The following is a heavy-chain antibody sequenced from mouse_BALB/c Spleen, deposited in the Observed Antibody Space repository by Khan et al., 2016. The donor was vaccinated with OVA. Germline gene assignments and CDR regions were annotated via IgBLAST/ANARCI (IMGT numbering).Heavy chain of an antibody. CDR1: GFTFSNYA. D-gene: IGHD1-1*01. CDR2: ISSGGSYT. Sequence: EVELVESGEGLVKPGGSLKLSCAVSGFTFSNYAMSWVRQTPEKRLEWVATISSGGSYTYYPDSVQGRFTISRDNAKNTLYLQMSSLRSEDTARYNCARELVTTVVATPFAYGGQGTLVTGSA. V-gene: IGHV5-9-3*01. J-gene: IGHJ3*01. CDR3: ARELVTTVVATPFAY.